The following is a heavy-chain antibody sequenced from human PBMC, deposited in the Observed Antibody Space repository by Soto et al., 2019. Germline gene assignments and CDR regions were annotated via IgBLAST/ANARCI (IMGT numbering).Heavy chain of an antibody. V-gene: IGHV4-39*01. CDR2: IHYSGST. Sequence: QLQLQESGPGLVKPSETLSLTCTVSGDSVTISDYYWGWIRQTPGKGLEWIGSIHYSGSTDYNPSLKRRVTISGDTYKRQFSLKLTSVTAADAAVYYCAAHDSGGYYAEYWGQGTLVTVSA. D-gene: IGHD3-22*01. CDR1: GDSVTISDYY. J-gene: IGHJ4*02. CDR3: AAHDSGGYYAEY.